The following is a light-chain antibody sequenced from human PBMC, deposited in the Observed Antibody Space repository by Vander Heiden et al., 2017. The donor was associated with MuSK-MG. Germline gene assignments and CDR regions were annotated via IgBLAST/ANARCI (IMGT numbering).Light chain of an antibody. CDR3: QRYGSSRWT. Sequence: TQSPGTLSLSPGERATLSCRASQSVSSSSLAWYQQKPGQAPRLLIYGASSRATGNPDRFSGSGSGTDFTLTISRLDPEDVAVYYCQRYGSSRWTFGRGTKVEIK. CDR2: GAS. CDR1: QSVSSSS. V-gene: IGKV3-20*01. J-gene: IGKJ1*01.